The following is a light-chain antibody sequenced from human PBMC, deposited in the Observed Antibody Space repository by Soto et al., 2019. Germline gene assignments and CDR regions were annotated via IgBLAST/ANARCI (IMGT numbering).Light chain of an antibody. Sequence: QSALTQPASVSGSPGQSITISCTGNSSDVGGYNYVSWYQQHPGTAPKLIIYEVSNRPSGVCNRFSGSKSGNTASLTISGLQAEDEADYYCNSYTSKSTGVFGTGTKLTVL. CDR1: SSDVGGYNY. CDR2: EVS. J-gene: IGLJ1*01. CDR3: NSYTSKSTGV. V-gene: IGLV2-14*01.